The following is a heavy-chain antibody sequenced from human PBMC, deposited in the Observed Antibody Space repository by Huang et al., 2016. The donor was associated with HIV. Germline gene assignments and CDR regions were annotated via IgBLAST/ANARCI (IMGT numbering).Heavy chain of an antibody. V-gene: IGHV3-7*01. CDR3: ATKTAAMDI. Sequence: VESGGRLVQPGGSLRLSCVGSTFTFGAYWMSWVRQYPGKGLGWVAKIKQDESEKYDVESVKGRFNISRDNAKKVLFLEMNNVRVEDTATYYCATKTAAMDIWGQGTTVTVS. CDR1: TFTFGAYW. D-gene: IGHD1-7*01. J-gene: IGHJ6*02. CDR2: IKQDESEK.